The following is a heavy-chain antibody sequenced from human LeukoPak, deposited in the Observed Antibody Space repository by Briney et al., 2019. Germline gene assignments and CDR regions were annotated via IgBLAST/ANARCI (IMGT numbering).Heavy chain of an antibody. CDR1: GFTFSTYA. Sequence: GGSLRLSCAASGFTFSTYAMTWVRQAPGKGLEWVSTINGNGAATYYADSFKGRFLISRDDSKSTVYLRMNKLRVEDSGLYYCANGLAASGNFLLRDYYYFIDVWGKGTTVIVS. V-gene: IGHV3-23*01. CDR3: ANGLAASGNFLLRDYYYFIDV. D-gene: IGHD1-26*01. J-gene: IGHJ6*03. CDR2: INGNGAAT.